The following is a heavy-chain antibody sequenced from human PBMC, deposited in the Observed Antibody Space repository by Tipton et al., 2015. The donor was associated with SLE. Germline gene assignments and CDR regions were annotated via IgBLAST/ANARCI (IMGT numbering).Heavy chain of an antibody. J-gene: IGHJ5*02. V-gene: IGHV4-31*03. CDR3: ARDVMRSMWFGELSS. Sequence: TLSLTCTVSGASISSDAYYWTWIRQLPGKGLEWIGYIHYSGSTYYNPSLTSRLTISVDTSKNQFSLRLNSVTAADTAVYYCARDVMRSMWFGELSSWGQGTLVTVSS. CDR2: IHYSGST. D-gene: IGHD3-10*01. CDR1: GASISSDAYY.